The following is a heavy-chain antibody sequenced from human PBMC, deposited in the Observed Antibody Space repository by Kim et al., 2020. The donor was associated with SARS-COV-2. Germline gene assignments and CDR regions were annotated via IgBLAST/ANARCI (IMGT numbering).Heavy chain of an antibody. CDR3: TPAVRGGYYYYGMDV. V-gene: IGHV3-15*01. CDR1: GFTFSNAW. D-gene: IGHD3-10*01. CDR2: IKSKTDGGTT. J-gene: IGHJ6*02. Sequence: GGSLRLSCAASGFTFSNAWMSWVRQAPGKGLEWVGRIKSKTDGGTTDYAAPVKGRFTISRDDSKNTLYLQMNSLKTEDTAVYYCTPAVRGGYYYYGMDVWGQGTTVTVSS.